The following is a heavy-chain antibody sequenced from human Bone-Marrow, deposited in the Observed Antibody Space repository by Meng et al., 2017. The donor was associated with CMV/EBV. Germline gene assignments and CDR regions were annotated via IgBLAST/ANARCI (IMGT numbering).Heavy chain of an antibody. CDR2: IYYSGST. CDR3: ARARTDILTGYYVRAFDI. V-gene: IGHV4-59*01. J-gene: IGHJ3*02. CDR1: GGSISSYY. D-gene: IGHD3-9*01. Sequence: GSLRLSCTVSGGSISSYYWSWIRQPPGKGLEWIGYIYYSGSTNYNPSLKSRVTISVDTSKSQFSLKLSSVTAADTAVYYCARARTDILTGYYVRAFDIWGQGTMVTVSS.